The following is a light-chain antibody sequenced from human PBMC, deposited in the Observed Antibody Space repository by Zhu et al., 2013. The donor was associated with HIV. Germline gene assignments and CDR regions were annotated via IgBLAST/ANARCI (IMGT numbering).Light chain of an antibody. CDR2: GVS. J-gene: IGKJ3*01. Sequence: EIVLTQSPGTLSLSPGDRATLSCRASQSVSSSSLAWYQQKAGQAPRLLIYGVSSRAPGISDRFSGSGSGTDFSLTISRLEPEDFAVYYCQQYGSSPRYTFGPGTKVDI. CDR3: QQYGSSPRYT. CDR1: QSVSSSS. V-gene: IGKV3-20*01.